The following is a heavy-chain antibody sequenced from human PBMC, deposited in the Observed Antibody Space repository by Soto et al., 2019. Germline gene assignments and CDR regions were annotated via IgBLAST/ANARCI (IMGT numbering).Heavy chain of an antibody. CDR2: ISADNGNT. V-gene: IGHV1-18*01. CDR1: GYTFTSYG. CDR3: AKDTYYHDRSGYYIFDY. J-gene: IGHJ4*02. D-gene: IGHD3-22*01. Sequence: ASVKVSCKASGYTFTSYGISWVRQAPGQGFEWMGRISADNGNTNSAQKFQGRVSMTRDTSTSTAYMELRSLRSDDTAVYYCAKDTYYHDRSGYYIFDYWGQGTPVTVSS.